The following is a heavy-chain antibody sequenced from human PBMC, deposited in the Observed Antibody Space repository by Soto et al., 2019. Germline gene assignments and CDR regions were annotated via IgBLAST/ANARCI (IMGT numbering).Heavy chain of an antibody. D-gene: IGHD4-17*01. CDR3: ARLSTESYNCFDP. V-gene: IGHV3-30-3*01. Sequence: QVQLVESGGGVVQPGRSLRLSCAASGFTFSSYAMHWVRQAPGKGLEWVAVISYDGSNKYYADSVKGRFTISRDNSKNTLYLQMNSLRAEDTAVYYCARLSTESYNCFDPWGQGTLVTVSS. J-gene: IGHJ5*02. CDR2: ISYDGSNK. CDR1: GFTFSSYA.